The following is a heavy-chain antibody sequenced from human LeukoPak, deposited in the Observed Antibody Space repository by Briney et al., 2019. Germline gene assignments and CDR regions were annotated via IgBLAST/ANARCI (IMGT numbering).Heavy chain of an antibody. D-gene: IGHD5-18*01. Sequence: ASVKVSCTASGYTFISYGINWVRQAPGQGLKWMGWISTYNGNTNYAQKFQGRVTMTTDTSTSTAYMEVKSLRSDDTAVYYCAREWAGGYSYGPYLDYWGQGTLVTVSS. J-gene: IGHJ4*02. CDR3: AREWAGGYSYGPYLDY. V-gene: IGHV1-18*04. CDR2: ISTYNGNT. CDR1: GYTFISYG.